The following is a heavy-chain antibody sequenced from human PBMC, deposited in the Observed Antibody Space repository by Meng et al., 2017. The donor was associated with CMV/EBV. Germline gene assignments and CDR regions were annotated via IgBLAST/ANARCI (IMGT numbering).Heavy chain of an antibody. CDR3: ARDGGTARPFLGY. Sequence: ASVKVSCKASGYTFTNYYIHWVRQAPGQGLEWMGIINPSGGSTSYAQKFQGRVTMTRDTSTSTVYMELTSLRSEDTAVYYCARDGGTARPFLGYWGQGTLVTVSS. CDR1: GYTFTNYY. J-gene: IGHJ4*02. V-gene: IGHV1-46*01. CDR2: INPSGGST. D-gene: IGHD6-6*01.